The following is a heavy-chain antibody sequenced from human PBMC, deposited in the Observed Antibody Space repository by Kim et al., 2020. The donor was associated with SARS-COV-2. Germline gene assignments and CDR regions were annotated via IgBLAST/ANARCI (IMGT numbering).Heavy chain of an antibody. CDR2: IWYDGSNK. CDR1: GFTFSSYG. Sequence: GGSLRLSCAASGFTFSSYGMHWVRQAPGKGLEWVAVIWYDGSNKYYADSVKGRFTISRDNSKNTLYLQMNSLRAEDTAVYYCAREWGDCSGGSCYSRDYYYGMDVWGQGTTVTVSS. CDR3: AREWGDCSGGSCYSRDYYYGMDV. D-gene: IGHD2-15*01. V-gene: IGHV3-33*01. J-gene: IGHJ6*02.